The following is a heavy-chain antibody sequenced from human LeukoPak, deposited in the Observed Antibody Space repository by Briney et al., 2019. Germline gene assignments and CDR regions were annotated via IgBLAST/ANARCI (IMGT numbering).Heavy chain of an antibody. CDR1: GFTFSSSA. CDR2: ISNNGGYT. J-gene: IGHJ4*02. V-gene: IGHV3-23*01. Sequence: GGSLRLSCAASGFTFSSSAMSWVRQAPGKGLEWVSAISNNGGYTYYADSVEGRFTISRDNSKSTLCLQMNSLRAEDTAVYYCAKQLGYCSDGSCYFPYWGQGTLVTVSS. CDR3: AKQLGYCSDGSCYFPY. D-gene: IGHD2-15*01.